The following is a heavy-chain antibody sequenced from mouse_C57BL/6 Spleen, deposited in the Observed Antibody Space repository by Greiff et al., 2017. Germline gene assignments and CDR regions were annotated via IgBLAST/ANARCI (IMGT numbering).Heavy chain of an antibody. V-gene: IGHV2-9*01. CDR3: AKHYDTSYGMDY. Sequence: QVQLQQSGPGLVAPSQSLSITCTVSGFSLTSYGVDWVRQPPGKGLEWLGVIWGGGGTNYNSALMSRLSISNDYSKSQVFLKKNMLQTDDTAVYYCAKHYDTSYGMDYWGQGTSVTVSS. J-gene: IGHJ4*01. D-gene: IGHD2-3*01. CDR1: GFSLTSYG. CDR2: IWGGGGT.